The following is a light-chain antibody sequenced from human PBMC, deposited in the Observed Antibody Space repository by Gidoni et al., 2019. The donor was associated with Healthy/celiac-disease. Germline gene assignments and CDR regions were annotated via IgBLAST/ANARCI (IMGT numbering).Light chain of an antibody. CDR1: QSVSSSY. Sequence: EIVLTQSPGTLSLSPGERATLSCRASQSVSSSYLAWYQQKPGQAPRLLIYGASSRATGIPDRFSGSGSGTDFTLTISRLEPEDFAVYYCQQYGALTFXGXTKVEIK. J-gene: IGKJ4*01. CDR2: GAS. V-gene: IGKV3-20*01. CDR3: QQYGALT.